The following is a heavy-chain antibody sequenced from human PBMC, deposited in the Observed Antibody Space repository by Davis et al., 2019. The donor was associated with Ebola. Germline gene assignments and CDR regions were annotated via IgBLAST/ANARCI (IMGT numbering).Heavy chain of an antibody. CDR3: TSSYDDFWSGSYD. V-gene: IGHV3-15*01. Sequence: PGGSLRLSCAASGFTFSNAYMNWVRQSPGKGLEWVGRIKSKAFGGTTDYAAPVTGRFAILRDDSSNTLFLQMNSLKVEDTAVYYCTSSYDDFWSGSYDWGQGTLVTVSS. CDR1: GFTFSNAY. CDR2: IKSKAFGGTT. J-gene: IGHJ4*02. D-gene: IGHD3-3*01.